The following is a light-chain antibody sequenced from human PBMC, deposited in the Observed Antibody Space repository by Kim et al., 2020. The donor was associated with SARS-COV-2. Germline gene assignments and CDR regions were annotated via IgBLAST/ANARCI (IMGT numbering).Light chain of an antibody. CDR1: SLRSYY. V-gene: IGLV3-19*01. J-gene: IGLJ1*01. CDR3: NSRDSSDNHRV. CDR2: GKN. Sequence: SSELTQDPAVSVALGQTVRITCQGDSLRSYYASWYQQKPGQAPVLVIYGKNNRPSGIPDRFSGSSSGNTASLTITGAQAEDEADYYCNSRDSSDNHRVFGTGTKVTVL.